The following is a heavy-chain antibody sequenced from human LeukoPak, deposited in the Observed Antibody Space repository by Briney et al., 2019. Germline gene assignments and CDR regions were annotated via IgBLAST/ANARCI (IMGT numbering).Heavy chain of an antibody. V-gene: IGHV3-30*18. D-gene: IGHD6-13*01. CDR3: AKDAGIYSSSWYGDY. CDR2: ISYDGSNK. Sequence: GGSLRLSCAASGFTFSSYGMHWVRQAPGKGLEWVAVISYDGSNKYYADSVKGRFTISRDNSKNTLYLQMNSLRAEDTTVYFCAKDAGIYSSSWYGDYWGQGSLVTVYS. CDR1: GFTFSSYG. J-gene: IGHJ4*02.